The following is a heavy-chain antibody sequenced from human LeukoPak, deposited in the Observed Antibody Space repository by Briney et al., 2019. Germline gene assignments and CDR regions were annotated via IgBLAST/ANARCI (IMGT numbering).Heavy chain of an antibody. CDR2: ISWNSGSI. V-gene: IGHV3-9*01. Sequence: PGRSLRLSCAASGFTFDDYAMHWVRQAPGKGLEWVSGISWNSGSIGYADSVKGRFTISRDNAKNSLDLQMNSLRAEDTALYYCAKDKGSSGWDFDYWGQGTLVTVSS. CDR1: GFTFDDYA. CDR3: AKDKGSSGWDFDY. J-gene: IGHJ4*02. D-gene: IGHD6-19*01.